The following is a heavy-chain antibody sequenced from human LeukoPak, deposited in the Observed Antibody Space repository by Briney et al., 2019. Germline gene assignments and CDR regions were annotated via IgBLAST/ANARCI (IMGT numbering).Heavy chain of an antibody. CDR1: GFTFSTYS. CDR3: ARGGNYYNEAFDI. Sequence: GGSLRLSCSASGFTFSTYSMNCVRQAPGKGLEWVSYISSSSNTIYYADSVKGRFTIFRDNAKKSLFLQMNSLRAADTAVYYCARGGNYYNEAFDIWVRGTMDTVPS. CDR2: ISSSSNTI. V-gene: IGHV3-48*01. J-gene: IGHJ3*02. D-gene: IGHD3-10*01.